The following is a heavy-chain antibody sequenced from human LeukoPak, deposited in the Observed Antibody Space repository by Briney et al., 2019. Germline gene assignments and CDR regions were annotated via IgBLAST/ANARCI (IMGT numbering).Heavy chain of an antibody. Sequence: PSETLSLTCTVSGGSISSSSYYWGWIRQPPGKGLEWIGSIYYSGSTYYNPSLKSRVTISVDTSKNQFSLKLSSVTAADTAVYYCARVSIPWDTGTARSGYYYYYMDVRGKGTTVTVSS. D-gene: IGHD1-1*01. V-gene: IGHV4-39*07. CDR2: IYYSGST. J-gene: IGHJ6*03. CDR3: ARVSIPWDTGTARSGYYYYYMDV. CDR1: GGSISSSSYY.